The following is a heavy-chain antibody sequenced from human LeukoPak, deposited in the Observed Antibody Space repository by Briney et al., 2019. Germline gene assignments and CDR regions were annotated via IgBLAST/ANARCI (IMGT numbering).Heavy chain of an antibody. CDR3: ASQRRGYYDSSVTDY. CDR2: IYSGGST. V-gene: IGHV3-66*01. Sequence: GGSLRLSCAASGFTVSSNYMSWVRQAPGKGLEWVSVIYSGGSTYYADSVKGRFTISRDNSKNTLYLQMNSLRAEDTAVYYCASQRRGYYDSSVTDYWGQGTLVTVSS. D-gene: IGHD3-22*01. J-gene: IGHJ4*02. CDR1: GFTVSSNY.